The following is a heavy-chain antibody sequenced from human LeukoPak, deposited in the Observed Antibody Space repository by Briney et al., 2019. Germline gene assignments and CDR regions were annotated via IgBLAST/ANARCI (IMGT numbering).Heavy chain of an antibody. CDR1: DDSITMYY. D-gene: IGHD1-1*01. V-gene: IGHV4-59*01. CDR2: VDHTGST. CDR3: ARGRVSSSTWYSTYYYYFYMDV. J-gene: IGHJ6*03. Sequence: ASETLSLTCSVSDDSITMYYWTWIRQPPGKGLEWIGYVDHTGSTNFNPSLNGRVSISRDTTKNLFSLRLRSVTAADTAVYFCARGRVSSSTWYSTYYYYFYMDVWGKGTTVTVSS.